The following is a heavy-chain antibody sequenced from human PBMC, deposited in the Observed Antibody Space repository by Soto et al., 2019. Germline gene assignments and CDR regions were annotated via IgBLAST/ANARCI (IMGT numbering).Heavy chain of an antibody. D-gene: IGHD2-15*01. CDR2: IIPILGIA. J-gene: IGHJ4*02. Sequence: GASVKVSCKASGGTFSSYTISWVRQAPGQGLEWMGRIIPILGIANYAQKFQGRVTITADKSTSTAYMELSSLRSEDTAVYYCARDKCSGGSCYLYYFDYWGQGTLVTVSS. CDR1: GGTFSSYT. CDR3: ARDKCSGGSCYLYYFDY. V-gene: IGHV1-69*04.